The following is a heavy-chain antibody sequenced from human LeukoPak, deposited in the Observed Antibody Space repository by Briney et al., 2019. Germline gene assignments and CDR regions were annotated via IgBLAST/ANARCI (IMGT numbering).Heavy chain of an antibody. J-gene: IGHJ6*03. CDR1: GFTFDDYG. CDR2: INWNGGST. V-gene: IGHV3-20*04. D-gene: IGHD1-26*01. Sequence: GGSLRLSCAATGFTFDDYGMSWVRQAPGKGLEWVSGINWNGGSTGYADSVKGRFTISRDNAKNSLYLQMNSLRAEDTALYYCARVPLVGARGWPDYYYYYMDVWGKGTTVTVSS. CDR3: ARVPLVGARGWPDYYYYYMDV.